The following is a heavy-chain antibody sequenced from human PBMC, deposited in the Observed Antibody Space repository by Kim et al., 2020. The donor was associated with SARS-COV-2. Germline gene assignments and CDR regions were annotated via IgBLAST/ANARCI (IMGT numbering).Heavy chain of an antibody. J-gene: IGHJ5*02. CDR2: VSSTGNYR. V-gene: IGHV3-21*01. Sequence: GGSLRLSCAASGFTFSSYSMNWVRQAPGKVLEWVSSVSSTGNYRYYADSVKGRFTISRDNAQNSLFLQINSLRAEDTAVYYCAKGAGGPWSQRTLVTVSS. CDR3: AKGAGGP. CDR1: GFTFSSYS. D-gene: IGHD6-13*01.